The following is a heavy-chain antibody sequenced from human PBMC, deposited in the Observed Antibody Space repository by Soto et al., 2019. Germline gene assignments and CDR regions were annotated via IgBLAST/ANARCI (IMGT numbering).Heavy chain of an antibody. CDR2: ISYDGSNK. D-gene: IGHD6-19*01. J-gene: IGHJ6*02. CDR3: ARDFSDGYSSGWYPITQDYYYGMDV. Sequence: GASLRLSGAASGFTLSGYAMHWGRQAPGKGLEWVAVISYDGSNKYYADSVKGRFTISRDNSKNTLYLQMNSLRAEDTAVYYCARDFSDGYSSGWYPITQDYYYGMDVWGQGTTVTVSS. V-gene: IGHV3-30-3*01. CDR1: GFTLSGYA.